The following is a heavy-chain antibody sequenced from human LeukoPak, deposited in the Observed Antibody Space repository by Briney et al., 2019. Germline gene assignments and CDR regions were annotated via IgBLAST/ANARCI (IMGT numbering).Heavy chain of an antibody. Sequence: PGGSLRLYCAASGFTFSTYWVHWVRQAPGKGLEWVANIKRDGNEKYYLDSVKGRFTISRDNAKNLLYLQMNSLRAEDTAVYYCARLKGDFSIFDYWGQGILVTVSS. D-gene: IGHD2-21*01. CDR3: ARLKGDFSIFDY. V-gene: IGHV3-7*02. CDR2: IKRDGNEK. CDR1: GFTFSTYW. J-gene: IGHJ4*02.